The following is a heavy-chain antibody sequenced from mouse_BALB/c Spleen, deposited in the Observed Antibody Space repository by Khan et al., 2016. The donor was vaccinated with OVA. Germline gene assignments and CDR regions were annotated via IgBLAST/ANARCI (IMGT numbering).Heavy chain of an antibody. Sequence: VQLKESGGGLVQPGGSRKLSCVASGFTISSFGMHWVRQAPEKGLEWVAYISGDSSTIYYTDTVKGRFTISGDNSKNTLFLQMTSLTSEDMAMYYCARSYFYGYYFDQWGQGTTLTVSS. V-gene: IGHV5-17*02. CDR3: ARSYFYGYYFDQ. CDR2: ISGDSSTI. CDR1: GFTISSFG. D-gene: IGHD1-1*01. J-gene: IGHJ2*01.